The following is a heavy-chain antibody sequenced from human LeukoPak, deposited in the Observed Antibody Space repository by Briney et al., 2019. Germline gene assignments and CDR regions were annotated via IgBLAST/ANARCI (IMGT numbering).Heavy chain of an antibody. D-gene: IGHD5-18*01. J-gene: IGHJ5*02. Sequence: GASVKVSCKASGYTFTSYYINWVRQATGQGLEWMGWMNPNSGNTGYAQKFQGRVTMTRNISISTAYMELSSLRSEDTAVYYCARRIQLRNNWFDPWGQGTLVTVSS. CDR3: ARRIQLRNNWFDP. CDR2: MNPNSGNT. V-gene: IGHV1-8*01. CDR1: GYTFTSYY.